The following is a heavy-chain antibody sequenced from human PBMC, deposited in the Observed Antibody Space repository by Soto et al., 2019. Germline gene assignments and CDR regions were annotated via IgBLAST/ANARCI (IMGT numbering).Heavy chain of an antibody. J-gene: IGHJ6*02. CDR2: ISGSGGST. CDR1: GFTFSSYA. CDR3: AKHDPVLRFLEWDYYYGMDV. D-gene: IGHD3-3*01. Sequence: GGSLRLSCAASGFTFSSYAMSWVRQAPGKGLEWVSAISGSGGSTYYADSVKGRFTISRDNSKNTLYLQMNSLRAEDTAVYYCAKHDPVLRFLEWDYYYGMDVWGQGTTVTVSS. V-gene: IGHV3-23*01.